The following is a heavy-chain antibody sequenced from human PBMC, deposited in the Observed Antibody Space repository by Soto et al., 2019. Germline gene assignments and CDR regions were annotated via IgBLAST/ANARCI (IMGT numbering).Heavy chain of an antibody. Sequence: QVQLVESGGGVVQPGRSLRLSCAASGFTFSNYGIHWVRQAPGKGLEWVAVVWYDGSNKYHADSVKGRFTISRDNSKNTLSLQLNSLRAEDTAVYYCAREGSVGVTSGGPLDSGGRGTLVTVSS. CDR2: VWYDGSNK. J-gene: IGHJ4*02. CDR1: GFTFSNYG. V-gene: IGHV3-33*01. CDR3: AREGSVGVTSGGPLDS. D-gene: IGHD1-26*01.